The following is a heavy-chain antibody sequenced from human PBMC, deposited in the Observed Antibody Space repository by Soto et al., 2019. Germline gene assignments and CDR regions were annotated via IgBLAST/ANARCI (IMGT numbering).Heavy chain of an antibody. CDR2: INPSGGST. J-gene: IGHJ4*02. Sequence: ASVKVSCKASGYRFTSNHIHWVRQAPGQGLEWMGIINPSGGSTSYAQKFQVRFTMTRDTSTSTVYMELSSLRSEDTAVYYCARGYYDSSAYSYFDYWGQGSMVTVYS. CDR1: GYRFTSNH. CDR3: ARGYYDSSAYSYFDY. D-gene: IGHD3-22*01. V-gene: IGHV1-46*01.